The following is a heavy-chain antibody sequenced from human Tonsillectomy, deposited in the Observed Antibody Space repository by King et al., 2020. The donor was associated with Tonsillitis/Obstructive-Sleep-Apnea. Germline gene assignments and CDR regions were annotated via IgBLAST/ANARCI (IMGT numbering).Heavy chain of an antibody. Sequence: VQLVESGGGLVQPGGSLRLSCAASGFTFSSYAMSWVRQAPGKGLEWVSSISGSGGSTYYADSVKGRFTISRDNSKNTLYLQMNSLRAEDTAVYYCAKEAVVVPAATDAFDIWGQGTMVTVSS. V-gene: IGHV3-23*04. J-gene: IGHJ3*02. CDR3: AKEAVVVPAATDAFDI. CDR2: ISGSGGST. D-gene: IGHD2-2*01. CDR1: GFTFSSYA.